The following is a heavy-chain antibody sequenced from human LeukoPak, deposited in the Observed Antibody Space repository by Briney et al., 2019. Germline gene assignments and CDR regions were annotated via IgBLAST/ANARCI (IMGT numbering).Heavy chain of an antibody. Sequence: PGGTLRLSCAASGFTFSSYSMNWVRQAPGKGLEWVSSISSSSSYIYYADSVKGRFTISRDNAKNSLYLQMNSLRAEDTAVYYCARSDVGDYSDYWGQGTLVTVSS. CDR2: ISSSSSYI. J-gene: IGHJ4*02. CDR1: GFTFSSYS. D-gene: IGHD1-26*01. CDR3: ARSDVGDYSDY. V-gene: IGHV3-21*01.